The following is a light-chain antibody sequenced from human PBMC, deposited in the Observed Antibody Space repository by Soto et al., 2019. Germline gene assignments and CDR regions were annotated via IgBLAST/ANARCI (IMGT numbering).Light chain of an antibody. Sequence: EIVLTQSPGTLSLSPGERATLSCRASQSISSTYLTWYHQRPGQAPRLLIYDASRRATGIPDRFSGSGSGTDFSLTISRLELEDFAVYYCQHYDSARWTFGLGTKVEIK. CDR1: QSISSTY. V-gene: IGKV3-20*01. J-gene: IGKJ1*01. CDR3: QHYDSARWT. CDR2: DAS.